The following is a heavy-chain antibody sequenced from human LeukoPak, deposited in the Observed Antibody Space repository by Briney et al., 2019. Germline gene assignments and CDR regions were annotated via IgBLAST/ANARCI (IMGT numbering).Heavy chain of an antibody. CDR2: ISRMGVTT. CDR1: GFTLNSNA. Sequence: PGGSLRLSCAVSGFTLNSNAMCWVRQAPGKGLEWVSGISRMGVTTYYADSAKGRFTISRDTSKNTLYLQMNTLRPEDTAVYYCAKEEVPNDYWGQGTLVTVSS. V-gene: IGHV3-23*01. CDR3: AKEEVPNDY. J-gene: IGHJ4*02. D-gene: IGHD2-2*01.